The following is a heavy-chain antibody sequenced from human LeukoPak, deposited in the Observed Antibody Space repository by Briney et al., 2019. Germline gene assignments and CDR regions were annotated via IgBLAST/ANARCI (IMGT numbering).Heavy chain of an antibody. CDR2: IYPSGST. J-gene: IGHJ4*02. Sequence: SETLSLTCTVSGGSISSYYWSWIRQPAGKGPEWIGRIYPSGSTNYNPSLKSRVTMSVDTSKNQFSLKLSSVTAADTAVYYCASLRSGSYYTYFDYWGQGTLVTVYS. CDR1: GGSISSYY. V-gene: IGHV4-4*07. CDR3: ASLRSGSYYTYFDY. D-gene: IGHD1-26*01.